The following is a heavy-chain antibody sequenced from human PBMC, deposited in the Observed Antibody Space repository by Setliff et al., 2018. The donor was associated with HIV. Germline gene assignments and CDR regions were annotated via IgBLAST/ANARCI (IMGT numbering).Heavy chain of an antibody. Sequence: SETLSLTCTVSGASISSHYWSWIRQPPGKGLEWIGNVYYRGSTNYNPSLKSRDTISVDTSKNHFSLKLSSVTAADTAVYYCARDETWGSLYYGLDVWGQGTTVTVSS. CDR3: ARDETWGSLYYGLDV. J-gene: IGHJ6*02. D-gene: IGHD7-27*01. CDR2: VYYRGST. V-gene: IGHV4-59*11. CDR1: GASISSHY.